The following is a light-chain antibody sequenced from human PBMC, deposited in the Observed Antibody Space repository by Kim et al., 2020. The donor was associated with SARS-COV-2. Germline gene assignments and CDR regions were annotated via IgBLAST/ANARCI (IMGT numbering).Light chain of an antibody. CDR2: GKY. V-gene: IGLV3-19*01. J-gene: IGLJ3*02. Sequence: ALGQTVRLTCQGDSLRNYYASWYQQRPGQAPVLVLYGKYNRPSGIPVRFSGSASGNTASLTITGAQAEDEADYYCNSRDSSGDHVVFGGGTQLTVL. CDR3: NSRDSSGDHVV. CDR1: SLRNYY.